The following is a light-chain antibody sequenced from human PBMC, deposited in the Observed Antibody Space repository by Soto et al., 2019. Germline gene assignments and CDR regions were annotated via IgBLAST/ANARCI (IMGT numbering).Light chain of an antibody. V-gene: IGKV1-6*01. CDR2: DVY. J-gene: IGKJ4*01. Sequence: AIQMNQSPSSLSASVGDRVTITCRASQDIRSNLVWYQRKPGKAPKLLIYDVYKLQRGVPSSFSGSGSGTDFTLTISRLQPEDFATYYCLQDYNYPLTFGGGTKVDIK. CDR3: LQDYNYPLT. CDR1: QDIRSN.